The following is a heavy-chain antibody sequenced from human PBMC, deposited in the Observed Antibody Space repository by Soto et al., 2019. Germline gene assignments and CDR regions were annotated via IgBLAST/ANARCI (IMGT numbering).Heavy chain of an antibody. CDR3: AGFVVPASRNTDFDY. CDR2: IYYSGST. Sequence: SETLSLTCSVSGISVNTNGYYWVLVRQPPGKGLDWIGNIYYSGSTFYNPSLRGRVTISVDTSKNQFSLKVNSVTAADTAVYYCAGFVVPASRNTDFDYWGQGTLVTVSS. CDR1: GISVNTNGYY. J-gene: IGHJ4*02. V-gene: IGHV4-39*01. D-gene: IGHD2-15*01.